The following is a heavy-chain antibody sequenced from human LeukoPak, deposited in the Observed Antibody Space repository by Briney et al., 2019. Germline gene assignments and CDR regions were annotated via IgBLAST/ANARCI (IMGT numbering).Heavy chain of an antibody. CDR1: GFTFSSYG. CDR2: ISYDGSNK. Sequence: PGGSLRLSCAASGFTFSSYGMHWVRQAPGKELEWVAVISYDGSNKYYADSVKGRFTISRDNSKNTLYLQMNSLRAEDTAVYYCAKGKDYYDSSGYCDYWGQGTLVTVSS. V-gene: IGHV3-30*18. CDR3: AKGKDYYDSSGYCDY. J-gene: IGHJ4*02. D-gene: IGHD3-22*01.